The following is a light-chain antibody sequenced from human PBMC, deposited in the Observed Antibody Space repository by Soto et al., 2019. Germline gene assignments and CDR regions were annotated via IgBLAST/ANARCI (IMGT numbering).Light chain of an antibody. CDR2: DVS. V-gene: IGLV2-14*01. J-gene: IGLJ2*01. CDR3: SSYTTSSTPV. CDR1: SSDVGAFNY. Sequence: QSALTQPASVSGSPGQSITISCTGTSSDVGAFNYVSWYQQNPGKAPKLMIYDVSDQPSGVSNRFSGSKSGDTASLTISGLQAEDEAHYYCSSYTTSSTPVFGGGTKLTVL.